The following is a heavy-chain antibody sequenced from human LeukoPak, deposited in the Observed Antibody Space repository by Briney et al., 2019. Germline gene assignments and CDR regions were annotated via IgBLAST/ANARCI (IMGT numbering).Heavy chain of an antibody. J-gene: IGHJ4*02. V-gene: IGHV1-69*01. CDR1: GGTFSSYA. D-gene: IGHD5-18*01. CDR2: IIPIFGTA. CDR3: AREAEYSYGTHFDY. Sequence: SVKVSCMASGGTFSSYAISWVRQAPGQGLEWMGGIIPIFGTANYAQKFQGRVTITADESTSTAYMELSSLRSEDTAVYYCAREAEYSYGTHFDYWGPGTLVTVSS.